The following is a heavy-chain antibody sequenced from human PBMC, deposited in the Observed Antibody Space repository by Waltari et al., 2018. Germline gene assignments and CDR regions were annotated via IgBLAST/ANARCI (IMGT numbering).Heavy chain of an antibody. J-gene: IGHJ4*02. CDR1: GFTFDDYA. CDR2: ISWNSGSI. Sequence: EVQLVEYGGGLVQPDRSLRLYCAASGFTFDDYAMHWLRQAPGKGLEWVSGISWNSGSIGDADSVKGRFTISRDNAKNSLYLQMNSLRAEDTALYYCAKVSAAGAYDYWGQGTLVTVSS. V-gene: IGHV3-9*01. D-gene: IGHD6-13*01. CDR3: AKVSAAGAYDY.